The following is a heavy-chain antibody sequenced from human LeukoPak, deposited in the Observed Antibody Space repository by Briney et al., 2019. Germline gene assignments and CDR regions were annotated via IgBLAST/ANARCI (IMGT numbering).Heavy chain of an antibody. CDR2: ISYSGTT. CDR3: ARDPDFWSGYYNFDY. V-gene: IGHV4-39*07. CDR1: GGSMSSSSYY. D-gene: IGHD3-3*01. Sequence: PSETLSLTCTVSGGSMSSSSYYWGWIRQPPGKGLEWIGSISYSGTTYYNPSLKSRVTISVDTSKNQFSLKLNSVTAADTAVYYCARDPDFWSGYYNFDYWGQGTLVTVSS. J-gene: IGHJ4*02.